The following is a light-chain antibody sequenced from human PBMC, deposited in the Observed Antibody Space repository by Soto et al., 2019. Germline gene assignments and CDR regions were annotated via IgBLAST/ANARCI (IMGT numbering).Light chain of an antibody. J-gene: IGKJ4*01. CDR2: AAS. Sequence: AIRMTQSPSSLSASTGDRVPITCRASQGISSYLAWYQQTSGKAPKLLISAASTLQRGVPSRFRGSGSGTQFTLTISSLQPEDFATYYCQQLNAYPLTFGGGTKVDIK. V-gene: IGKV1-8*01. CDR1: QGISSY. CDR3: QQLNAYPLT.